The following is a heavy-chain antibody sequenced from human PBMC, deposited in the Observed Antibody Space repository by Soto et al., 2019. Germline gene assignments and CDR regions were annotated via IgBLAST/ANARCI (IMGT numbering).Heavy chain of an antibody. J-gene: IGHJ5*02. CDR3: ATRITVFGLLIPPFDP. D-gene: IGHD3-3*01. CDR1: GGSVNGYY. Sequence: SETLSLTCAVYGGSVNGYYWNWIRQPPGKGLEWIGEINYTGGTHYNPSLKSRVTMSVDTSKNQFSLRLSSVTAADTAIYYCATRITVFGLLIPPFDPWGHGTQVTVSS. V-gene: IGHV4-34*01. CDR2: INYTGGT.